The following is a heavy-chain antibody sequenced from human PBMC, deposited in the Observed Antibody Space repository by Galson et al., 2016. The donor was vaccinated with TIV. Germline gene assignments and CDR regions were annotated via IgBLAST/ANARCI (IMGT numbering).Heavy chain of an antibody. D-gene: IGHD3-9*01. J-gene: IGHJ4*02. CDR1: GGTFHKYT. Sequence: SVKVSCKASGGTFHKYTISWVRQAPGQGLEWMGRIVPILGMTNYAEKFQGRVTITADRSTSTAYMELSSLRSEDTAVYYCARADSVDISSTEYWGQGTLVTVSS. V-gene: IGHV1-69*02. CDR3: ARADSVDISSTEY. CDR2: IVPILGMT.